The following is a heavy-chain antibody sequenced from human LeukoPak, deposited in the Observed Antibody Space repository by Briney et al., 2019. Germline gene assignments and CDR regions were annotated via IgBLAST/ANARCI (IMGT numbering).Heavy chain of an antibody. Sequence: SETLSLTCTVSGGSISSYYWSWIRQPPGKGLEWIGYIYYSGSTNYNPSLKSRVTISVDTSKNQFSLKLSSVTAADTAVYYCATLSWDFWGGYEYYFDYWGQGTLVTVSS. D-gene: IGHD3-3*01. CDR2: IYYSGST. V-gene: IGHV4-59*01. J-gene: IGHJ4*02. CDR3: ATLSWDFWGGYEYYFDY. CDR1: GGSISSYY.